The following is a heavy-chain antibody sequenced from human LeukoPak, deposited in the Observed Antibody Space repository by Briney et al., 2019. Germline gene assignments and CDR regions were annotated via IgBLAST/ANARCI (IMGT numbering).Heavy chain of an antibody. CDR1: GGSISSYY. CDR3: AGDSEQQLNRWYYYYGMDV. J-gene: IGHJ6*02. D-gene: IGHD6-13*01. CDR2: IYTRVST. Sequence: SETLSLTWTVSGGSISSYYWRWNRQPAGKGMEWIGRIYTRVSTNYNPSHKSRVTMSVDTSKNQFSLKLSSVTAADTAVYYCAGDSEQQLNRWYYYYGMDVWGQGTTVTVSS. V-gene: IGHV4-4*07.